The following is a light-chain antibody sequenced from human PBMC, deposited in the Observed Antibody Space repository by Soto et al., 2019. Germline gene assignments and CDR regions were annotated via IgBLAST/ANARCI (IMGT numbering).Light chain of an antibody. CDR2: NVS. J-gene: IGLJ3*02. Sequence: QSALTQPASVSGSPGQSITISRTGTSSDVGGYTFVSWYQQHPGKAPKVMIYNVSNRPSGVSNRFSGSKSGNTASLTISGLQAEDEADYYCSSYTSSSTVVFGGGTKRTVL. CDR3: SSYTSSSTVV. CDR1: SSDVGGYTF. V-gene: IGLV2-14*01.